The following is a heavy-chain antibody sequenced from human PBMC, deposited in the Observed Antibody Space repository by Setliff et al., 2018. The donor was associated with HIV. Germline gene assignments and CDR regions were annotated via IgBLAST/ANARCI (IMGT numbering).Heavy chain of an antibody. CDR3: ERGGQSSGYAIEY. CDR2: IYTDGTI. CDR1: GVSISNYY. Sequence: SETLSLTCTVSGVSISNYYWSWIRQPAGKGLEWIGHIYTDGTIKYNPSLKSRLTISLDTSKNQFSLKLNSVTAADTAVYYCERGGQSSGYAIEYWGQGTLVTVSS. V-gene: IGHV4-4*09. D-gene: IGHD5-12*01. J-gene: IGHJ4*02.